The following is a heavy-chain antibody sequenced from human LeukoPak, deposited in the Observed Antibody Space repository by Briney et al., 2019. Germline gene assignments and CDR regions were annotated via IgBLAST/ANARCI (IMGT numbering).Heavy chain of an antibody. V-gene: IGHV1-18*04. CDR3: ARDARVLLWFGELFDY. J-gene: IGHJ4*02. CDR1: GYTFTSYG. CDR2: ISAYNGNT. D-gene: IGHD3-10*01. Sequence: ASVKVSCKASGYTFTSYGISWVRQAPGQGLEWMGWISAYNGNTNYAQKLQGRVTMTTDTPTSTAYMELRSLRSDDTAVYYCARDARVLLWFGELFDYWGQGTLVTVSS.